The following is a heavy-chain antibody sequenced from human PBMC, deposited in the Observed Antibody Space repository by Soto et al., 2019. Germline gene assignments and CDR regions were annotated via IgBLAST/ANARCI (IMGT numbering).Heavy chain of an antibody. CDR2: INAGNGNT. D-gene: IGHD3-10*01. J-gene: IGHJ4*02. CDR1: GYTFTSYA. CDR3: ARDRGGGRHWNYFDY. Sequence: QVQLVQSGAEVKKPGASVKVSYKASGYTFTSYAMHWVRQAPGQRLEWMGWINAGNGNTKYSQKFQGRVTITRDTSASTAYMELSSLRSEDTAVYYCARDRGGGRHWNYFDYWGQGTLVTVSS. V-gene: IGHV1-3*01.